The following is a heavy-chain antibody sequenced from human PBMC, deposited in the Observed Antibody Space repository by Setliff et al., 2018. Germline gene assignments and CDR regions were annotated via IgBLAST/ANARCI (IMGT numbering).Heavy chain of an antibody. D-gene: IGHD4-17*01. CDR3: ARGNYGDPDY. V-gene: IGHV1-18*01. CDR1: GYTLSNSI. J-gene: IGHJ4*02. CDR2: ISAYNGKT. Sequence: ASVKVSCKASGYTLSNSILSWVRQAPGQGLEWMGWISAYNGKTYFAQKFQDRITLTTDTSTNTGYLELRGLRSDDTAVYYCARGNYGDPDYWGQGTLVTVSS.